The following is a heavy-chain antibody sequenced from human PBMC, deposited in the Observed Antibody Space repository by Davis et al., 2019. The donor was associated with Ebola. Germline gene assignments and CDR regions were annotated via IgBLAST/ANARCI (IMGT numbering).Heavy chain of an antibody. Sequence: AASVKVSCKASGYTFTSYGISWVRQAPGQGLEWMRWISAYNGNTNYAQKLQGRVTMTTDTSTSTAYMELRSLRSDDTAVHYCARVWDCTNGVCYYYYGMDVWGQGTTVTVSS. D-gene: IGHD2-8*01. J-gene: IGHJ6*02. CDR3: ARVWDCTNGVCYYYYGMDV. CDR1: GYTFTSYG. CDR2: ISAYNGNT. V-gene: IGHV1-18*01.